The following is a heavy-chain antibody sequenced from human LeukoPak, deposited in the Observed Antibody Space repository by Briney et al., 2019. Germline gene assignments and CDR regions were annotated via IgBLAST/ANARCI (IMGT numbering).Heavy chain of an antibody. CDR3: VRGDYDFWSGLRYGMDV. J-gene: IGHJ6*02. D-gene: IGHD3-3*01. CDR2: IYYSGST. Sequence: SQTLSLTCTVSGGSISCGGYYWSWIRQHPGKGLKRIGYIYYSGSTYYNPSLKSRVTIPVDTSKDQFSLKLSSVTAADTAVYYCVRGDYDFWSGLRYGMDVWGQGTTVTVSS. CDR1: GGSISCGGYY. V-gene: IGHV4-31*03.